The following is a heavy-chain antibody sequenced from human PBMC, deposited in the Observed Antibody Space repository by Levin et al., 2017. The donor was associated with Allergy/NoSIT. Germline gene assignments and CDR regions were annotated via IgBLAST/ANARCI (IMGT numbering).Heavy chain of an antibody. Sequence: RAGGSLRLSCAASGFTISSYWMHWVRQAPGKGLVWVSRIKSDGSSTSYADSVKGRFTISRDNAKNTLYLQMNSLRDEDTAVYYCARDYSLGGNWFDPWGQGTQVTVSS. CDR2: IKSDGSST. V-gene: IGHV3-74*01. CDR3: ARDYSLGGNWFDP. J-gene: IGHJ5*02. CDR1: GFTISSYW. D-gene: IGHD3-16*01.